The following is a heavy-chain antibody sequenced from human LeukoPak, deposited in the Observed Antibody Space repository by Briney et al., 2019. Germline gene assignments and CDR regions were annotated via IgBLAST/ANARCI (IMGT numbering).Heavy chain of an antibody. CDR1: GFTFSTYG. CDR3: AKDGVGRNYAAFEI. V-gene: IGHV3-30*02. Sequence: PGGSLRLSCAASGFTFSTYGMHWVRQAPGKGLEWVAFIRNDGSTKYYADSVKGRFTISRDNSKNTLNLQMDSLRAEDTAGYYCAKDGVGRNYAAFEIWGQGTMVTVSS. D-gene: IGHD3-3*01. CDR2: IRNDGSTK. J-gene: IGHJ3*02.